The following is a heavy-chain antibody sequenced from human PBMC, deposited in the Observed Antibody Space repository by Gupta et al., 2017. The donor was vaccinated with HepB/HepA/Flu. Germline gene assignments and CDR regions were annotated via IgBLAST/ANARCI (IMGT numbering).Heavy chain of an antibody. D-gene: IGHD2-15*01. J-gene: IGHJ6*03. CDR2: IYPGDSDT. V-gene: IGHV5-51*01. Sequence: EVQMVQSGAEVKKPGYSLRVSCQGSGYTLTSYWIGWVRQMPGQGPEWMGIIYPGDSDTTYNPSFQGQVTISADRSISTTYLQWSSLKASDTAIYYCARHRCSGSSCFQSDSHFYYMDVWGKGTTVTVSS. CDR3: ARHRCSGSSCFQSDSHFYYMDV. CDR1: GYTLTSYW.